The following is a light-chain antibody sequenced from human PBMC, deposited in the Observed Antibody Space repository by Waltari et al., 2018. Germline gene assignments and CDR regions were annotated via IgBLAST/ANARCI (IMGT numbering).Light chain of an antibody. J-gene: IGKJ2*01. CDR3: QQRSSWPPFT. V-gene: IGKV3-11*01. CDR2: DAS. CDR1: QSVSSY. Sequence: EVVLTQSPATLSFSPGDRATLSCRASQSVSSYLAWYQQKPGQAPRLLLYDASNRATGIPARFSGSGSGTEFSLTISSLEPEDVAVYYCQQRSSWPPFTFGQGTKLEIK.